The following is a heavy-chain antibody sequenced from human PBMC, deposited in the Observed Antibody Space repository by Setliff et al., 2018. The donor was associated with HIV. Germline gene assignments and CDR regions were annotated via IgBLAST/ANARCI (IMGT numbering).Heavy chain of an antibody. D-gene: IGHD2-15*01. CDR1: GDSIISGDFF. CDR3: ARGRVFCNGDSCYHLDS. Sequence: PSETLSLTCDVSGDSIISGDFFWTWVRQDPGKGLEWIGYIYFSGSATYNPSLKSPVSISVDTSKNQFYLKLSSVTAADTAVYYCARGRVFCNGDSCYHLDSWGQGILVTVSS. CDR2: IYFSGSA. V-gene: IGHV4-31*11. J-gene: IGHJ4*02.